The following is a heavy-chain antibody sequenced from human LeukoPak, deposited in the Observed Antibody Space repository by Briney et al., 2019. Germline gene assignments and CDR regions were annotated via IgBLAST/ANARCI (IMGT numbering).Heavy chain of an antibody. Sequence: PGGSLRLSCAASGFTFSDYYMSWIRQAPGKGLEWVSYITSSGSSIYYADSVKGRFTISRDNAKSSLYLQMNSLRAEDTAVYYCARVAGLAMMAFDIWGQGTMVTVSS. V-gene: IGHV3-11*04. J-gene: IGHJ3*02. CDR2: ITSSGSSI. CDR3: ARVAGLAMMAFDI. D-gene: IGHD3-16*01. CDR1: GFTFSDYY.